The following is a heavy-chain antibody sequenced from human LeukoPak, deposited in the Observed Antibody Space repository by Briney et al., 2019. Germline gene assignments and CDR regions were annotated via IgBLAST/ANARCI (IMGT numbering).Heavy chain of an antibody. D-gene: IGHD2-2*01. CDR3: AKELYCSSTSSAQFDP. CDR2: ISTSGGST. J-gene: IGHJ5*02. CDR1: GFTFSSYA. V-gene: IGHV3-23*01. Sequence: VGSLRLSCVASGFTFSSYAMNWVRQAPGKGLEWVSVISTSGGSTYYADSVKGRFTISRDNSKNTLYLQMNSLRAEDTAIYYCAKELYCSSTSSAQFDPWGQGTLVTVSS.